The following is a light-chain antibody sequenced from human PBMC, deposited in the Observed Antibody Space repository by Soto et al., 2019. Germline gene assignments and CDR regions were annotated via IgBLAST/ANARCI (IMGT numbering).Light chain of an antibody. CDR1: QDISTY. Sequence: DIQLTQSPSFLSASVGDRLTITCRASQDISTYLTWYQQNPGKAPKLLIYTASTLQSGVPSRFSGSGSGTEFTLTISSLQPEDFVTYYCQQLHSFPPTFGQGTKVEIK. CDR2: TAS. CDR3: QQLHSFPPT. V-gene: IGKV1-9*01. J-gene: IGKJ1*01.